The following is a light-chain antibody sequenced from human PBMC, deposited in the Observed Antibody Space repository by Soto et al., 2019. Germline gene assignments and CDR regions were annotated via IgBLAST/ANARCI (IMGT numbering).Light chain of an antibody. CDR1: QSVSSY. CDR3: QQCSDWPLFT. Sequence: EIVMTQSPATLSVSPGERVTLSCRASQSVSSYLAWCQHKPGQPPRLLIYGASTRATGIPARFSGSGSGTDFTLTISSLQSEDFAVYFCQQCSDWPLFTFGQGTRLEIK. J-gene: IGKJ5*01. V-gene: IGKV3-15*01. CDR2: GAS.